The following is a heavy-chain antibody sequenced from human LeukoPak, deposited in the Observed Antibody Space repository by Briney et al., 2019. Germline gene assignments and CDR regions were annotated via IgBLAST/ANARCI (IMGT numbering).Heavy chain of an antibody. D-gene: IGHD6-19*01. J-gene: IGHJ6*03. CDR3: ARVPHSSGWSGAYYYMDV. Sequence: GASVKVSCKASGYTFTGYYMHWVRQAPGQGLEWKGWINPNSGGTNYAQKFQGRVTMTRDTSISTAYMELSRLRSDDTAVYYCARVPHSSGWSGAYYYMDVWGKGTTVTVSS. CDR2: INPNSGGT. CDR1: GYTFTGYY. V-gene: IGHV1-2*02.